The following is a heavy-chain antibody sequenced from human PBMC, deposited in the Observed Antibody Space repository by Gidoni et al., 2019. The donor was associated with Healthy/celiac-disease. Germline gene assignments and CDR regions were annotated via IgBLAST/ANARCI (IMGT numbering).Heavy chain of an antibody. CDR3: ARHTRGIAVAGNWFDP. V-gene: IGHV4-39*01. CDR2: IYYSGST. J-gene: IGHJ5*02. Sequence: QLQLQESGPGLVKPSETLSLTCTVSGGSISSSSYYWGWIRQPPGKGLEWIGSIYYSGSTYYNPSLKSRVTISVDTSKNQFSLKLSSVTAADTAVYYCARHTRGIAVAGNWFDPWGQGTLVTVSS. D-gene: IGHD6-19*01. CDR1: GGSISSSSYY.